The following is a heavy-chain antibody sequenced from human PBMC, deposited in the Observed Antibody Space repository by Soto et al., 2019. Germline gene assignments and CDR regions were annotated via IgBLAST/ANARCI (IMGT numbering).Heavy chain of an antibody. CDR1: GGSISSSSYY. CDR2: IYYSGST. CDR3: ARPRRHYYDSSGSIDY. V-gene: IGHV4-39*01. D-gene: IGHD3-22*01. J-gene: IGHJ4*02. Sequence: QLQLQESGPGLVKPSETLSLTCTVSGGSISSSSYYWGWIRQPPGKGLEWIGSIYYSGSTYYNPSLKSRVTISVDTSKNQLSLKLSSVTAADTAVYYCARPRRHYYDSSGSIDYWGQGTLVTVSS.